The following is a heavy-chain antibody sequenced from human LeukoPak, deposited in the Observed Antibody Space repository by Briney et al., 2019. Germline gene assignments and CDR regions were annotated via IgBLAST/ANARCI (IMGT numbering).Heavy chain of an antibody. CDR1: GGSFSGYY. CDR2: INHSGST. D-gene: IGHD6-13*01. CDR3: ARGHAAAGTDHAYYFDY. V-gene: IGHV4-34*01. Sequence: SETLSLTCAVYGGSFSGYYWSWIRQPPGKGLEWIGEINHSGSTNYNPSLKSRVTISVDTSKNQSSLKLSSVTAADTAVYYCARGHAAAGTDHAYYFDYWGQGTLVTVSS. J-gene: IGHJ4*02.